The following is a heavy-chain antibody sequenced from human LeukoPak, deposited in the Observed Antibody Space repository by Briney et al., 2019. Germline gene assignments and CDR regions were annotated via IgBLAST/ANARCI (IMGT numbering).Heavy chain of an antibody. CDR1: GYTFTSYG. D-gene: IGHD1-26*01. Sequence: GASVKVSCKASGYTFTSYGFNWVRQAPGQGLEWMGWISAYSGNTNYAQKLQGRVTMTTDTSTSTAYMELRSLRSDDTAVYHCARDSGSYYVEPEGCDYWGQGTLVSVFS. J-gene: IGHJ4*02. CDR3: ARDSGSYYVEPEGCDY. V-gene: IGHV1-18*01. CDR2: ISAYSGNT.